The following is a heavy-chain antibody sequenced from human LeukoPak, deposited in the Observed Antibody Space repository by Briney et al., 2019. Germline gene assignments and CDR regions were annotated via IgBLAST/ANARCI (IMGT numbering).Heavy chain of an antibody. CDR1: EFSLTSSGHP. V-gene: IGHV2-5*01. CDR2: IFWYDDK. J-gene: IGHJ4*02. Sequence: ESGPTLVKPTETLTQSCTFSEFSLTSSGHPVAWIRQPPRKALEWLALIFWYDDKRHSVSQKNRLTITKDTSKKQVVLTMTNMDPVHTATYYCAHRGIAAATYYFDYWGQGTLVTVSS. CDR3: AHRGIAAATYYFDY. D-gene: IGHD6-13*01.